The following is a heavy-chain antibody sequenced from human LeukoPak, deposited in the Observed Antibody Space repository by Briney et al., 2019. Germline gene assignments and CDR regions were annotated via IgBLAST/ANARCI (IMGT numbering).Heavy chain of an antibody. D-gene: IGHD5-24*01. J-gene: IGHJ4*02. CDR2: IYPGDSNT. V-gene: IGHV5-51*01. Sequence: ASALMTCCKTSGYKFTNYLNCWVRQLPERGQEWRRIIYPGDSNTRYKPSLQSHVTISADKSISTYYLQWSSLKASDSVMFYCAARGGERDGYKSWGQGTLVTVSS. CDR3: AARGGERDGYKS. CDR1: GYKFTNYL.